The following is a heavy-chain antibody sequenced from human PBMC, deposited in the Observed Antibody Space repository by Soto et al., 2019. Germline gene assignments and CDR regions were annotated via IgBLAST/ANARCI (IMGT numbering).Heavy chain of an antibody. CDR2: ISYDGSNK. CDR1: GFTFSSYA. V-gene: IGHV3-30-3*01. CDR3: ARDRRQYFDL. Sequence: QVQLVESGGGVVQPGRSLRLSCAASGFTFSSYAMHWVRQAPGKGLEWVAVISYDGSNKYYADSVKGRFTISRDNSKNRLYLQMNSMRAEDTAVYYCARDRRQYFDLCGRGTLVTVSS. J-gene: IGHJ2*01.